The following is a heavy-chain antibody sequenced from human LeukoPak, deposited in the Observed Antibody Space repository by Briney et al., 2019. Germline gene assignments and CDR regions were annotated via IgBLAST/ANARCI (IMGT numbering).Heavy chain of an antibody. V-gene: IGHV5-51*01. D-gene: IGHD3-22*01. Sequence: KVTCKGSGYSFTSYWIGWVRQMPGKGLEWMGIIYPGDSDTRYSPSFQGQVTISADKSISTAYLQWSSLKASDTAMYYCARVPYYYDSSGYHAWFDLWGQGTLVTVSS. CDR3: ARVPYYYDSSGYHAWFDL. J-gene: IGHJ5*02. CDR1: GYSFTSYW. CDR2: IYPGDSDT.